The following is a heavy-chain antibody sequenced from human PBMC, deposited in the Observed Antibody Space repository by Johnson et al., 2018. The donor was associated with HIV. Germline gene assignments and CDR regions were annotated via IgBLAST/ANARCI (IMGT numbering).Heavy chain of an antibody. D-gene: IGHD3-3*01. CDR1: GFTFSNYA. Sequence: EVQLVESGGGVVQPGRSLRLSCAASGFTFSNYAMHWVRQAPGKGLEWVSGINWNGGSTAYGDSVKGRFTISRDNAKNSLYLQMNSLRAEDTAVYNCANDFWSGSGIWGQGTMVTVSS. V-gene: IGHV3-20*01. J-gene: IGHJ3*02. CDR2: INWNGGST. CDR3: ANDFWSGSGI.